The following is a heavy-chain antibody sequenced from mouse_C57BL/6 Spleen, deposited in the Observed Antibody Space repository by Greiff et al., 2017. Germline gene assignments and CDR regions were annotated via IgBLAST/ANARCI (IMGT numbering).Heavy chain of an antibody. Sequence: EVKLQESGGGLVQPGGSLSLSCAASGFTFTDYYMSWVRQPPGKALEWLGFIRNKANGYTTEYSASVKGRFTISRDNSQSILYLRMNALGAEDSATYYCASPGSSYDAWFAYWGQGTLVTVSA. D-gene: IGHD1-1*01. J-gene: IGHJ3*01. CDR2: IRNKANGYTT. CDR1: GFTFTDYY. CDR3: ASPGSSYDAWFAY. V-gene: IGHV7-3*01.